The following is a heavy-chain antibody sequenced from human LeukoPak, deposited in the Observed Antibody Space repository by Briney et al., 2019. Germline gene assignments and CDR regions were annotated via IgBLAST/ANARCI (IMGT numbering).Heavy chain of an antibody. Sequence: GESLQISCQGSGYSFTSYWIGWVRQMPGKGLEWMGIIYPGDSDTRYSPSFQGQVTISADKSISTAYLQWSSLKASDTAMYYCASRSDYYDSSGYYPYYYYGMDVWGQGTTVTVSS. CDR3: ASRSDYYDSSGYYPYYYYGMDV. D-gene: IGHD3-22*01. CDR1: GYSFTSYW. CDR2: IYPGDSDT. J-gene: IGHJ6*02. V-gene: IGHV5-51*01.